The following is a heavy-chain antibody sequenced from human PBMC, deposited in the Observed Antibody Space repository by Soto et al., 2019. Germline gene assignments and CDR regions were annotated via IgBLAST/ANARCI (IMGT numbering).Heavy chain of an antibody. D-gene: IGHD3-3*01. V-gene: IGHV4-4*07. CDR1: CGDISTYY. CDR3: ARGQRFSDWFDP. J-gene: IGHJ5*02. CDR2: IYSSGST. Sequence: QVQLQESGPGLVKPSETLSLTCTVSCGDISTYYWTCIRQPAGKGLEGSGRIYSSGSTKDNPPLRSRVTMSLDTSKNQVSLRLSSVTGADKAVYYCARGQRFSDWFDPLGHGTLGTVSS.